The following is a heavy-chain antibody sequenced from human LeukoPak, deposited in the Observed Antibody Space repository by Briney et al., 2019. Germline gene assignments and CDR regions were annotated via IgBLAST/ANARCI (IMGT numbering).Heavy chain of an antibody. V-gene: IGHV3-11*01. CDR3: ARRKRDCSGGSCYSRFDY. D-gene: IGHD2-15*01. CDR2: IGSSDKTI. J-gene: IGHJ4*02. Sequence: GGSLRLSCAASGFTFSDYYMSWIRQAPGKGLEWVSYIGSSDKTIYYADSVKGRFTISRDNARNSLYLQMNSLRAGDTAVYYCARRKRDCSGGSCYSRFDYWGQGTLVTVSS. CDR1: GFTFSDYY.